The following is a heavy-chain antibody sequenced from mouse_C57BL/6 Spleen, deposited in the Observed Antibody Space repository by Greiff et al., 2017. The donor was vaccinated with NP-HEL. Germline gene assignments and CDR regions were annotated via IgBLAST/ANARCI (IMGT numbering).Heavy chain of an antibody. CDR1: GFTFSSYA. Sequence: EVHLVESGAGLVKPGGSLKLSCAASGFTFSSYAMSWVRQTPEKRLEWVATISDGGSYTYYPDNVKGRVTISRDNATNTLYLQMSHLKSEDTAMYYCARGAYYYGSSYEDFDYWGQGTTLTVSS. V-gene: IGHV5-4*01. D-gene: IGHD1-1*01. CDR3: ARGAYYYGSSYEDFDY. CDR2: ISDGGSYT. J-gene: IGHJ2*01.